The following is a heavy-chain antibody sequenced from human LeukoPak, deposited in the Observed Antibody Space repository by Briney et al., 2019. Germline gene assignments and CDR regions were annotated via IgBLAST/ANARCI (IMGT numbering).Heavy chain of an antibody. Sequence: SETLSLTCAVSGGSISSGGYSWSWIRQPPGKGLEWIGFLYHSGSTYYNPALKSRVSISGDRSKNQFSLKLSSVTAADTAVYYCVRAQTWIYAFEIWGQGTMVTVSS. CDR1: GGSISSGGYS. CDR3: VRAQTWIYAFEI. D-gene: IGHD5-12*01. CDR2: LYHSGST. J-gene: IGHJ3*02. V-gene: IGHV4-30-2*01.